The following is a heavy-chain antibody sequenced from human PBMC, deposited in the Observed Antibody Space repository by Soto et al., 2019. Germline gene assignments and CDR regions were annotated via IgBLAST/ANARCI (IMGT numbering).Heavy chain of an antibody. Sequence: GGSLRLSCAASGFTFSSYAMSWVRQAPGKGLEWVSAISGSGGSTYYADSVKGRFTISRDNSKNTLYLQMNSLRAEDTAVYYCAKHGHCSGGSCYPKPVSYYYYYMDVWGKGTTVTVSS. CDR2: ISGSGGST. CDR3: AKHGHCSGGSCYPKPVSYYYYYMDV. D-gene: IGHD2-15*01. V-gene: IGHV3-23*01. CDR1: GFTFSSYA. J-gene: IGHJ6*03.